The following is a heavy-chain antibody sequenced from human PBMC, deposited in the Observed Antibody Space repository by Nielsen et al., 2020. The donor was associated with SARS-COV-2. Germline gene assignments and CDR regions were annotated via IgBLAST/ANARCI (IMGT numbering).Heavy chain of an antibody. Sequence: ASVKVSCKASGYTLTGYYMHWVRQAPGQGLEWMGIINPSGGSTSYAQKFQGRVTMTRDTSTSTVYMELSSLRSEDTAVYYCARDRRDYYGSGADYGMDVWGQGTTVTVSS. CDR1: GYTLTGYY. D-gene: IGHD3-10*01. J-gene: IGHJ6*02. V-gene: IGHV1-46*01. CDR2: INPSGGST. CDR3: ARDRRDYYGSGADYGMDV.